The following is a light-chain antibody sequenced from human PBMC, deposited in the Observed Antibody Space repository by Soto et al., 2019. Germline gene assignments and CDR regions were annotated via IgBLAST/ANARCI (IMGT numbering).Light chain of an antibody. J-gene: IGKJ4*01. CDR1: RDINNY. Sequence: DIQMTQSTSSLSASVGDRVTVTCQASRDINNYLIWYQQKPGKAPKLLIYDASNLERGVPSRFSGSGYGTDFTFTISSLQPEDIATYYCQQYDNLPLTFGGGTKVDIK. CDR2: DAS. V-gene: IGKV1-33*01. CDR3: QQYDNLPLT.